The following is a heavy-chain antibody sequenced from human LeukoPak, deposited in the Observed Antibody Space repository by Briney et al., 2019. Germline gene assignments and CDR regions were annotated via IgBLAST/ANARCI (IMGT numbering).Heavy chain of an antibody. CDR3: AKDLRWISSSWYGVFDY. D-gene: IGHD6-13*01. CDR2: ISYDGSNK. V-gene: IGHV3-30*18. CDR1: GFTFSSYG. Sequence: SGGSLRLSCAASGFTFSSYGMHWVRQAPGKGLEWVAVISYDGSNKYYADSVKGRFTISRDNSKNTLYLQMNSLRAEDTAVYYCAKDLRWISSSWYGVFDYWGQGTLVTVSS. J-gene: IGHJ4*02.